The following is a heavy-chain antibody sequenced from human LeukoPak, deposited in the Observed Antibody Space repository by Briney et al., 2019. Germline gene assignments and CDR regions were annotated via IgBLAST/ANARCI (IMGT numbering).Heavy chain of an antibody. D-gene: IGHD6-6*01. CDR2: IYPGDSDT. CDR1: GYSFTSYW. V-gene: IGHV5-51*01. Sequence: GEPLKISCKGSGYSFTSYWIGWVRQMPGKGPEWMGIIYPGDSDTRYSPSFQGQVTISADKSISTAYLQWSSLKASDTAMYYCARSPIFSSSRPVDWGQGTLVTVSS. J-gene: IGHJ4*02. CDR3: ARSPIFSSSRPVD.